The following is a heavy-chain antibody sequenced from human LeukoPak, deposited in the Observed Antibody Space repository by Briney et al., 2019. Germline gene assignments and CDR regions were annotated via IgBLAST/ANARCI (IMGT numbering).Heavy chain of an antibody. CDR3: ARFQNLAAAGTGGFDY. D-gene: IGHD6-13*01. Sequence: GASVKVSCKAYGYTFTDYNMHWVRQAPGQGLEWMGWINPKSGVTNYVQKFQGRVTMTRDTSINTAYMELSRLRSDDTAVYYCARFQNLAAAGTGGFDYWGQGTLVTVSS. CDR1: GYTFTDYN. V-gene: IGHV1-2*02. CDR2: INPKSGVT. J-gene: IGHJ4*02.